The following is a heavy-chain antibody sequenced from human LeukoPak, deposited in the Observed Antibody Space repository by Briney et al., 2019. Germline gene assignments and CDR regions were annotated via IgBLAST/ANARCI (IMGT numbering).Heavy chain of an antibody. CDR2: INTDGSST. CDR3: ARDSDYEIVDP. D-gene: IGHD5-12*01. J-gene: IGHJ5*02. V-gene: IGHV3-74*01. CDR1: GFTFSSYW. Sequence: GGSLRPSCAAAGFTFSSYWMHWVRQAPGKGLVWVSHINTDGSSTSYADSVKGRFTISRDNAKNTLYLQMHSLRAEDTAVYYCARDSDYEIVDPWGQGTLVTVSS.